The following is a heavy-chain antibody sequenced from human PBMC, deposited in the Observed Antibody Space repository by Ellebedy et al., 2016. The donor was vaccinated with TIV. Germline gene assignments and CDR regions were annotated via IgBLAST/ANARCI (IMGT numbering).Heavy chain of an antibody. CDR2: ISWDGGST. CDR1: GFTFDDYT. Sequence: GESLKISCAASGFTFDDYTMHWVRQAPGKGLEWVSLISWDGGSTYYADSVKGRFTISRDNSKNSLYLQMNSLRTEDTALYYCAKDIIYYGSGSYPDYWGQGTLVTVSS. J-gene: IGHJ4*02. CDR3: AKDIIYYGSGSYPDY. D-gene: IGHD3-10*01. V-gene: IGHV3-43*01.